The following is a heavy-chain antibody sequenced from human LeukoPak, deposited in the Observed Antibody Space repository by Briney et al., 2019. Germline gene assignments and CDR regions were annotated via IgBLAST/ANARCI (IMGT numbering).Heavy chain of an antibody. CDR2: IYYTGSS. V-gene: IGHV4-59*01. CDR1: GGSISGYY. CDR3: ARRVVVVTANDKSDAFDV. J-gene: IGHJ3*01. Sequence: SETLSLTXTVSGGSISGYYWNWIRQPPGEGVEWIGYIYYTGSSNYNPSLKSRVSISLDTSKNQFSLKLSSVTAADTAVYYCARRVVVVTANDKSDAFDVWGQGTVVTVSS. D-gene: IGHD2-21*02.